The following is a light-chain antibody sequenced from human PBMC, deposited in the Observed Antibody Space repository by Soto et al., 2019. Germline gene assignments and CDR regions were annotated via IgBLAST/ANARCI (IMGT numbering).Light chain of an antibody. CDR3: QQYGSSRT. CDR2: GAS. Sequence: EIVLTQSPGTLSLSPGERATFSCRASQSVSSSHLAWYQQKPGLAPRLLIYGASIRATGIPDRFSGSGSGTDFTLTITRLEPEDFAVYYCQQYGSSRTFGGGTKVEIK. CDR1: QSVSSSH. V-gene: IGKV3-20*01. J-gene: IGKJ4*01.